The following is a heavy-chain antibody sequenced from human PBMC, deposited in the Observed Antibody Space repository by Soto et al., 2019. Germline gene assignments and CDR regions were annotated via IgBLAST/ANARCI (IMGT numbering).Heavy chain of an antibody. CDR1: GGSVSSGGYY. Sequence: QVQLQESGPGLVKPSQTLSLTCTVSGGSVSSGGYYWSWIRQHPGEGLEWIGYIYYTGNTYYNPSRKSXXTXSXXTPQHQLSLTLPSVTAADTAAYDCARLVAAAHHDYWGQGTLVTASS. V-gene: IGHV4-31*03. CDR3: ARLVAAAHHDY. CDR2: IYYTGNT. J-gene: IGHJ4*02. D-gene: IGHD2-15*01.